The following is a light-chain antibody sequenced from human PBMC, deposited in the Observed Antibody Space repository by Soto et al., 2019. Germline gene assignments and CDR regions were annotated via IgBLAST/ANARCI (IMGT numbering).Light chain of an antibody. J-gene: IGKJ2*01. CDR1: QSISTR. V-gene: IGKV1-5*03. Sequence: DIQMTQSPSTLSASVGDRVTITCRASQSISTRLAWYQQKPGKAPKLLIYKASSLESGFPTRFSGSGSGTESSLTISSLQPDDFATYCRQQYKSSPYTFGPGTKLEIK. CDR2: KAS. CDR3: QQYKSSPYT.